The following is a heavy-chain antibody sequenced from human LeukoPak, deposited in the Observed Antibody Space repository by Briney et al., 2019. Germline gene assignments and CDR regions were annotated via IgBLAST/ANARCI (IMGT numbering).Heavy chain of an antibody. CDR3: AGEMASIDAFDI. J-gene: IGHJ3*02. CDR1: GGTFSSYA. V-gene: IGHV1-69*13. Sequence: SVKVSCKASGGTFSSYAISWVRQAPGQGLEWMGGIIPIFGTASYAQKFQGRVTITADESTSTAYMELSSLRSEDTAVYYCAGEMASIDAFDIWGQGTMVTVSS. D-gene: IGHD5-24*01. CDR2: IIPIFGTA.